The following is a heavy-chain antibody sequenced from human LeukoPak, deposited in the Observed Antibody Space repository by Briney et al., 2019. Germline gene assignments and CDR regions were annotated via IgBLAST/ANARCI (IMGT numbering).Heavy chain of an antibody. CDR1: GFTFSSYE. CDR2: ISNSGSTL. Sequence: GGSLRLSCATSGFTFSSYEMNWVRQAPGKGLEWVSYISNSGSTLYYADSVKGRFTISRDNAKNSLYLQMNSLRAEDTAVYYCATRFLEVDDPWGQGTLVTVSS. V-gene: IGHV3-48*03. D-gene: IGHD3-3*01. CDR3: ATRFLEVDDP. J-gene: IGHJ5*02.